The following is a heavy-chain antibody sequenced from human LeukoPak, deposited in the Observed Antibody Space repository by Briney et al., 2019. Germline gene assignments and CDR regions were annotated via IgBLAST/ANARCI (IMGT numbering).Heavy chain of an antibody. CDR1: GFTFSSYW. V-gene: IGHV3-74*01. CDR3: PISTSPYYFDY. D-gene: IGHD5/OR15-5a*01. J-gene: IGHJ4*02. Sequence: GGSLRLSCAASGFTFSSYWMHWVRQAPGKGLVWVSRINNDGSTTRYADSVKGRFTISRDNAKNTLYLQMNSLRAKDTAMYYCPISTSPYYFDYWGQETLVTASS. CDR2: INNDGSTT.